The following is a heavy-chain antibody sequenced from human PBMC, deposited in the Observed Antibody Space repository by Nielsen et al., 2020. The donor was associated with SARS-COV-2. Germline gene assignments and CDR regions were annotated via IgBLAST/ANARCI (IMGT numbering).Heavy chain of an antibody. Sequence: ASVKVSCKASGYTFTGYYMHWVRQAPGQGLEWMGWINPNSGGTNYAQKFQGWVTMTRDTSISTAYMELSRLRSGDTAVYYCARGNLLIQLWPSSYMDVWGKGTTVTVSS. CDR3: ARGNLLIQLWPSSYMDV. CDR1: GYTFTGYY. J-gene: IGHJ6*03. D-gene: IGHD5-18*01. V-gene: IGHV1-2*04. CDR2: INPNSGGT.